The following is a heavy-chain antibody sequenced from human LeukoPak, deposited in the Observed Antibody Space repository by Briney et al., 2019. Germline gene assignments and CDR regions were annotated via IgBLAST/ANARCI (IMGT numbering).Heavy chain of an antibody. CDR1: GGSISNYY. CDR3: ARKSRTYDGSGYAYDY. J-gene: IGHJ4*02. Sequence: SETLSLTCSVSGGSISNYYWGWIRQPAGKGLEWIARIYTSGSTDYNPSLKSRVTVSVDTSTRQFSLRLSSVTAADTAMYYCARKSRTYDGSGYAYDYWGQGTLVTVSS. D-gene: IGHD3-22*01. CDR2: IYTSGST. V-gene: IGHV4-4*07.